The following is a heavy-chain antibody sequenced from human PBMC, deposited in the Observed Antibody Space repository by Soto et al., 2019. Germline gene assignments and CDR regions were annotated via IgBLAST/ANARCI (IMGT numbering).Heavy chain of an antibody. V-gene: IGHV1-69*13. J-gene: IGHJ6*02. D-gene: IGHD3-22*01. CDR3: ARSTYYYDSSGYYYYGMDV. Sequence: SVKVSCKASGGTFSSYAISWVRQAPGQGLEWMGGIIPIFGTANYAQKFQGRVTITADESTSTAYMELSSLRSENTAVYYCARSTYYYDSSGYYYYGMDVWGQGTTVTVSS. CDR2: IIPIFGTA. CDR1: GGTFSSYA.